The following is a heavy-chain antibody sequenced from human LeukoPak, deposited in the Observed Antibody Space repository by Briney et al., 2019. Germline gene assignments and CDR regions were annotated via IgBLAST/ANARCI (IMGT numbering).Heavy chain of an antibody. J-gene: IGHJ4*02. CDR1: GGSFGGYY. CDR2: IKKDGSEK. CDR3: ARDLSGVAGYTYGRGIDY. V-gene: IGHV3-7*01. Sequence: PSETLSLTCAVYGGSFGGYYWSWVRQAPGKGLEWVANIKKDGSEKYYVDSVKGRFTISRDNAKTSLYLQMNSLRAEDTAVYYCARDLSGVAGYTYGRGIDYWGQGTLVTVSS. D-gene: IGHD5-18*01.